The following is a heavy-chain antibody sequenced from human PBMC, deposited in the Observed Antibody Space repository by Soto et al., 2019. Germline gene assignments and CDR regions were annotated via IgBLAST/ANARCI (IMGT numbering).Heavy chain of an antibody. CDR1: GYTFTNYA. V-gene: IGHV1-3*04. CDR3: ARGTNYFVHY. CDR2: INTGYANT. Sequence: QVQLVQSGAEVKKPGASVKVSCKASGYTFTNYAMHWVRQAPGQRLEWMGWINTGYANTQYSQRFQGRVTITSDTSATTAYMELSSLRSEDTAVYFWARGTNYFVHYWGQGTLVTVSS. D-gene: IGHD3-10*02. J-gene: IGHJ4*02.